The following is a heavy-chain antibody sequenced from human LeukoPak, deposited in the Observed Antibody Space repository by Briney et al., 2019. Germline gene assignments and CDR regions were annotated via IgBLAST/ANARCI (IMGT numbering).Heavy chain of an antibody. Sequence: GGSLRLSCAASGFTFSGYWMSWVRQTPEKGLEWVANIKQDGNEKYYVDSVKGRFTISRDNTKNSLYLQMNSLRADDTAVYYCARDKIVGPTTLDYWGQGTLVTVSS. CDR3: ARDKIVGPTTLDY. V-gene: IGHV3-7*01. CDR2: IKQDGNEK. J-gene: IGHJ4*02. CDR1: GFTFSGYW. D-gene: IGHD1-26*01.